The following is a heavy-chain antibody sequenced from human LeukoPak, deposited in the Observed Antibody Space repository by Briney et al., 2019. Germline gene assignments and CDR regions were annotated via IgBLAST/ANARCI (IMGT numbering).Heavy chain of an antibody. J-gene: IGHJ6*03. V-gene: IGHV4-59*01. Sequence: PSETLSLTCTVSGGSISSYYWSWIRQPPGKGLEWIGYIYYSGSTNYNPSLKSRVTISVDTSKNQFSLKLSSVTASDTAVYYCARVEMATIGGVYYYYYMDVWGKGTTVTVPS. CDR2: IYYSGST. D-gene: IGHD5-24*01. CDR1: GGSISSYY. CDR3: ARVEMATIGGVYYYYYMDV.